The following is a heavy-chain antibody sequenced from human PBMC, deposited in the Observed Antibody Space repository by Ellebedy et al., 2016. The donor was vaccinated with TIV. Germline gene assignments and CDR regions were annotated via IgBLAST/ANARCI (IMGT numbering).Heavy chain of an antibody. CDR3: ARNWDCGGDCYSFYYYYGMDV. V-gene: IGHV1-46*01. CDR1: GYTFTSYY. J-gene: IGHJ6*02. CDR2: INPSGGST. D-gene: IGHD2-21*02. Sequence: AASVKVSCKASGYTFTSYYMHWVRQAPGQGLEWMGIINPSGGSTSYAQKFQGRVTMTRDTSTSTVYMELSSLRSEDTAVYYCARNWDCGGDCYSFYYYYGMDVWGQGTTVTVSS.